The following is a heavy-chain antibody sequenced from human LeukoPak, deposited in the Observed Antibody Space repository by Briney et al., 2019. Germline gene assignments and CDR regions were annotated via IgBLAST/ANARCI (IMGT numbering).Heavy chain of an antibody. D-gene: IGHD3-10*01. CDR3: ARRDYLDHFYYIDV. CDR2: IYHGGST. CDR1: GGSISSSNW. Sequence: SGTLSLTCAVSGGSISSSNWWSWVRQPPGKGLEWIGEIYHGGSTNYNPSLKSRVTISVDTSKNHFSLKLSSVTAADTAVYYCARRDYLDHFYYIDVWDKGNTVTVSS. J-gene: IGHJ6*03. V-gene: IGHV4-4*02.